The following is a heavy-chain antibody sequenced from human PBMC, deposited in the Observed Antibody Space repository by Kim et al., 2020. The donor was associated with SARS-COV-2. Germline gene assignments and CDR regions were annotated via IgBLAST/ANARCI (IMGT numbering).Heavy chain of an antibody. CDR2: SIPILGIA. V-gene: IGHV1-69*04. D-gene: IGHD6-13*01. CDR1: GCTFSSYA. Sequence: SVKVSCKASGCTFSSYALSWVRQAPGQGLEWMGRSIPILGIANYAQKFEGRVTITADKSTSTAYMELSSLRSEDTAVYYCARDPPGYIYSSSSSDYWGQGTLVTVSS. J-gene: IGHJ4*02. CDR3: ARDPPGYIYSSSSSDY.